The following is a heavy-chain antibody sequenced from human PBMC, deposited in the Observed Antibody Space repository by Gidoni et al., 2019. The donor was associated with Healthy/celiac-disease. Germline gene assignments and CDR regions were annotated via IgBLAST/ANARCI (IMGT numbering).Heavy chain of an antibody. Sequence: QVQLQESGPGLVKPSETLPFTCTVAGGSISSYYWSWIRQPPGKGLEWIGYIYYSGSTNYNPSLKSRVTISVDTSKNQFSLKLSSVTAADTAVYYCAREGAYYYGMDVWGQGTTVTVSS. V-gene: IGHV4-59*01. CDR1: GGSISSYY. D-gene: IGHD1-26*01. CDR2: IYYSGST. J-gene: IGHJ6*02. CDR3: AREGAYYYGMDV.